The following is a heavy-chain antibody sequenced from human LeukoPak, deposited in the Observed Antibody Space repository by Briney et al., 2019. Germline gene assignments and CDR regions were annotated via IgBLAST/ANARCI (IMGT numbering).Heavy chain of an antibody. CDR1: GYTFTSYY. Sequence: ASVKVSCKASGYTFTSYYMHWVRQAPGQGLEWMGIINPSGGRTTYAQKLQGRVTITRDMSTSTVYMELSSLKSEDTAMYYCARGNYYDSTGYKFDYWGQGTLVTVSS. CDR2: INPSGGRT. V-gene: IGHV1-46*01. J-gene: IGHJ4*02. D-gene: IGHD3-22*01. CDR3: ARGNYYDSTGYKFDY.